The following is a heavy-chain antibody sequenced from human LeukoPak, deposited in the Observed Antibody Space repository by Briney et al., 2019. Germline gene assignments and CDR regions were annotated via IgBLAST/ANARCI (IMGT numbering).Heavy chain of an antibody. CDR2: ISYDGSNK. J-gene: IGHJ6*02. V-gene: IGHV3-30-3*01. CDR3: ARATEDIVVVPANRGYYYYGMDV. Sequence: GGSLRLSCAASGFTFSSYAMHWVRQAPGKGLEWVAVISYDGSNKYYADSVKGRFTTSRDNSKNTLYLQMNSLRAEDTAVYYCARATEDIVVVPANRGYYYYGMDVWGQGTTVTVSS. D-gene: IGHD2-2*01. CDR1: GFTFSSYA.